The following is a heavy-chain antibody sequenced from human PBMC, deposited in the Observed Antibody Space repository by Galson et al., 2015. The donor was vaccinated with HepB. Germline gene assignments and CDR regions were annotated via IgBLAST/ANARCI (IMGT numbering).Heavy chain of an antibody. V-gene: IGHV3-15*01. CDR1: GFTFNKAW. J-gene: IGHJ5*02. Sequence: SLRLSCAASGFTFNKAWMTWFRRGPGKGLEWVGRIKSKTDGGSTDFAAPVKGRFTISRDDSKNTLYLQMNSMKPEDTAVYYCTTGRGYCSSTSCYRNKDWFDPWGQGTLVTVSS. D-gene: IGHD2-2*02. CDR3: TTGRGYCSSTSCYRNKDWFDP. CDR2: IKSKTDGGST.